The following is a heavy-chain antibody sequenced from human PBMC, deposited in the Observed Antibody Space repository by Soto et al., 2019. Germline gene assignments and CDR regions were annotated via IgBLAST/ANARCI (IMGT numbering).Heavy chain of an antibody. V-gene: IGHV3-30-3*01. Sequence: PRGSLRLSCADSGFTFSSYAMHWVRQAPGKGLQWVAVISYDGSNKYYADSVKGRFTISRDNSKNTLYLQMNSQRAEDTAVYYCARDFSIVLLPPPYYFHYSGPGLFLTVST. D-gene: IGHD2-8*01. CDR3: ARDFSIVLLPPPYYFHY. J-gene: IGHJ4*02. CDR1: GFTFSSYA. CDR2: ISYDGSNK.